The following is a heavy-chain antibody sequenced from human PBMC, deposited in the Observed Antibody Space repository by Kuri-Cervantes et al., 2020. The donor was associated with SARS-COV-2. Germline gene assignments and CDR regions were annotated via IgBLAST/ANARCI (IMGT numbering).Heavy chain of an antibody. Sequence: SETLSLTCTVSGGSISSYYWSWIRQPAGKGLEWIGRIYTRGSTNYNPSPKSRDTMSVDTSKNQFSLKLSSVTAADTAVYYCARGGFCSSTSCYSEGFDPWGQGTLVTVSS. D-gene: IGHD2-2*01. CDR2: IYTRGST. CDR3: ARGGFCSSTSCYSEGFDP. J-gene: IGHJ5*02. CDR1: GGSISSYY. V-gene: IGHV4-4*07.